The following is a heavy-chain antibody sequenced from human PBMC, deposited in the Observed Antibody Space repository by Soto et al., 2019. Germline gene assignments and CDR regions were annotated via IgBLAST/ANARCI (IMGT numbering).Heavy chain of an antibody. CDR1: GDSISSGYY. CDR2: IYYSGST. D-gene: IGHD2-8*01. CDR3: ARHLYCTNGVCYGDDAFDI. V-gene: IGHV4-38-2*01. Sequence: PSETLSLTCAVSGDSISSGYYWGWIRQPPGKGLEWIGSIYYSGSTYYNPSLKSRVTISVDTSKNQFSLKLSSVTAADTAVYYCARHLYCTNGVCYGDDAFDIWGQGTMVTVSS. J-gene: IGHJ3*02.